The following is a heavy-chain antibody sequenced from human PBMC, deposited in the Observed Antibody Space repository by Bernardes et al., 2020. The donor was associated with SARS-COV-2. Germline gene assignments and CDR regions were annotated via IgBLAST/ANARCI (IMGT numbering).Heavy chain of an antibody. CDR2: IKQNGTEG. J-gene: IGHJ5*02. V-gene: IGHV3-7*01. Sequence: GGALRPSCAAPGFTLRGHWMSWGRQGPGKGLEWGANIKQNGTEGNYVDSVKGRVIISRDNAKNSLYLQMNSLRAEDTAVYYCARSLAYCGGDCFSDWFDPWGQGTLVTVSS. CDR3: ARSLAYCGGDCFSDWFDP. D-gene: IGHD2-21*02. CDR1: GFTLRGHW.